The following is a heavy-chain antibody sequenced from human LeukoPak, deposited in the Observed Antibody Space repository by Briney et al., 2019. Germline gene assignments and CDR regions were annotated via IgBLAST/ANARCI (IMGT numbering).Heavy chain of an antibody. CDR2: ISGSSGST. CDR3: AKDTPPKRYFDWSHYFDY. CDR1: GFTFSSYA. V-gene: IGHV3-23*01. J-gene: IGHJ4*02. D-gene: IGHD3-9*01. Sequence: PGGSLRLSCAASGFTFSSYAMSWVRQAPGKGLEWVSAISGSSGSTYYADSVKGRFTISRDNSKNPLYLQMNSLRPEDTAVYYCAKDTPPKRYFDWSHYFDYWGQGTLVTVSS.